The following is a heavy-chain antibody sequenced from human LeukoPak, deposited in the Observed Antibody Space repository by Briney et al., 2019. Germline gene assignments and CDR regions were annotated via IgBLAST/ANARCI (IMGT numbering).Heavy chain of an antibody. D-gene: IGHD4-17*01. CDR2: ISSSTSYI. Sequence: PGGSLRLSCAASGFTFSSYSMNWLRQAPGKGLEWASSISSSTSYIYYADSVKGRFTISKDNAKNSLYLQMNSLRAEDTAVYYCARAGGSTVSHSDYWGQGTLVTVSS. V-gene: IGHV3-21*01. CDR3: ARAGGSTVSHSDY. CDR1: GFTFSSYS. J-gene: IGHJ4*02.